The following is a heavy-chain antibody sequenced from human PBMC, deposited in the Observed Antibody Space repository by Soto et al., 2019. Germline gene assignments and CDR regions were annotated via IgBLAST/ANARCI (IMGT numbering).Heavy chain of an antibody. V-gene: IGHV1-18*04. J-gene: IGHJ5*02. CDR3: ARGNSSGWYASYWFDP. D-gene: IGHD6-19*01. Sequence: VKVSCKASGYTFTSYGISWVRQAPGQGLEWMGWISAYNGNTNYAQKLQGRVTMTTDTSTSTAYMELRSLRSDDTAVYYCARGNSSGWYASYWFDPWGQGTLVTVS. CDR2: ISAYNGNT. CDR1: GYTFTSYG.